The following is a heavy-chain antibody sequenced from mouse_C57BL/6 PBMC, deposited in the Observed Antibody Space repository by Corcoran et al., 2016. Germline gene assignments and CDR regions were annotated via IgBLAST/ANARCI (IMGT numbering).Heavy chain of an antibody. V-gene: IGHV1-26*01. D-gene: IGHD2-4*01. CDR2: INPNNGGT. CDR1: GYTFTDYY. CDR3: ARDYDYWYCDV. J-gene: IGHJ1*03. Sequence: EVQLQQSGPELVKPGASVKISCKASGYTFTDYYMNWVKQSHGKSLEWIGDINPNNGGTSYNQKFKGKATLTVDKSSSTAYMERRSLTSEDSAVYYCARDYDYWYCDVWGTGTTVTVSS.